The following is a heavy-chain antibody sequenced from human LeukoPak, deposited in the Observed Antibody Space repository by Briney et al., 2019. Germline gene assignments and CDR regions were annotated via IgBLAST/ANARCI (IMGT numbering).Heavy chain of an antibody. V-gene: IGHV4-34*01. D-gene: IGHD6-6*01. CDR1: GGSFSGYY. CDR2: INHRGST. Sequence: SETLSPTCAVYGGSFSGYYWSWIRQPPGKGLEWIGEINHRGSTNYNPSLKSRVTISVGTSKSQFSLKLSSVTAAGTAVYYCASAPLRARRTPSLGWFDPWGQGTLVTVSS. CDR3: ASAPLRARRTPSLGWFDP. J-gene: IGHJ5*02.